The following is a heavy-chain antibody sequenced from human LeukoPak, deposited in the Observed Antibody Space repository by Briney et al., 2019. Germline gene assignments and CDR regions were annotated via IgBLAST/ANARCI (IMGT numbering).Heavy chain of an antibody. Sequence: SETLSLTCTVSGVSISSYYWSWIRQPAGKGLEWIGRIHVSGSTNYNPSLKSRVTMSVDTSKNQFSLKLSSVTAADTAVYYCARATPYYYDSSGYLPPHFDYWGQGTLVTVSS. V-gene: IGHV4-4*07. D-gene: IGHD3-22*01. J-gene: IGHJ4*02. CDR3: ARATPYYYDSSGYLPPHFDY. CDR2: IHVSGST. CDR1: GVSISSYY.